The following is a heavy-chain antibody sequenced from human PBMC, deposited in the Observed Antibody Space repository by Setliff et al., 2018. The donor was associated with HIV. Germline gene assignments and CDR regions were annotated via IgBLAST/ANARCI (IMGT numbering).Heavy chain of an antibody. V-gene: IGHV1-69*10. CDR2: IVPILGIA. D-gene: IGHD7-27*01. CDR1: GGNFRFYA. J-gene: IGHJ3*02. CDR3: ARIPTGGAFDI. Sequence: ASVKVSCKASGGNFRFYAIGWVRQAPGQGLEWMGAIVPILGIANSAQKFQGRVTITTDESTNTAYMELSSLRSEDTAVYYCARIPTGGAFDIWGQGTVVTVSS.